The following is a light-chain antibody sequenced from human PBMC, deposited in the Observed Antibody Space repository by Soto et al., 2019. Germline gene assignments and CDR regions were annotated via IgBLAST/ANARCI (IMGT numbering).Light chain of an antibody. CDR3: PSYDSSLSGWV. V-gene: IGLV1-40*01. J-gene: IGLJ1*01. CDR2: GNS. Sequence: QSVLTQPPSVSGAPGQRVTISCTGSSSNIGAGYDVHWYQQLPGTAPKLLIYGNSNRPSGVPDRFSGSKSGTSASLAITGLQAEDEADYYCPSYDSSLSGWVFGTGTKVTVL. CDR1: SSNIGAGYD.